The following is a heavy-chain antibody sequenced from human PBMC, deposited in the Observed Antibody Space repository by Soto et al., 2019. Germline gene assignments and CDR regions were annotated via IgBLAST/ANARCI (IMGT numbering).Heavy chain of an antibody. V-gene: IGHV1-8*01. CDR3: AITADYDILTGYPPRDAFDI. D-gene: IGHD3-9*01. CDR1: GYTFTSYD. Sequence: QVQLVQSGAEVKKPGASVKVSCKASGYTFTSYDINWVRQATGQGLEWMGWMNPNSGNTGYAQKFQGRVTMTRNTSISTAYMELSSLRYEDTAVYYCAITADYDILTGYPPRDAFDIWGQGTMVTVSS. J-gene: IGHJ3*02. CDR2: MNPNSGNT.